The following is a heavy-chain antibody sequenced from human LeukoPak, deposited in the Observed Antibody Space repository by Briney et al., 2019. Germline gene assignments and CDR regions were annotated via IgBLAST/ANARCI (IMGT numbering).Heavy chain of an antibody. Sequence: GGSLRLSCAASGFTFSSSAMSWVRQAPGKGLEWVSAISNNGGYTYYADSVQGRFTISRDNSKSTLCLQMNSLRAEDTAVYYCAKTRPLDSSSWSHGDYWGQGTLVTVSS. CDR3: AKTRPLDSSSWSHGDY. V-gene: IGHV3-23*01. D-gene: IGHD6-13*01. CDR2: ISNNGGYT. J-gene: IGHJ4*02. CDR1: GFTFSSSA.